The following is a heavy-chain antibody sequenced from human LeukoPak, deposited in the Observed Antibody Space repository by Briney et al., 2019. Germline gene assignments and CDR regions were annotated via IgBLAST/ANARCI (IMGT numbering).Heavy chain of an antibody. Sequence: SETLSLTCAVSGYSISSGYYWGWIRQPPGKGLEWIGSIYHSGSTYYNPPLKSRVTISVDTSKNQFSLKLSSVTAADTAVYYCARLRKYFDYWGQGTLVTVSS. CDR1: GYSISSGYY. D-gene: IGHD1-14*01. J-gene: IGHJ4*02. CDR2: IYHSGST. CDR3: ARLRKYFDY. V-gene: IGHV4-38-2*01.